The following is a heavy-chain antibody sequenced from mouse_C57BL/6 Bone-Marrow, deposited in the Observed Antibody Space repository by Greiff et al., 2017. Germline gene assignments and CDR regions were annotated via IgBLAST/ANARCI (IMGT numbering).Heavy chain of an antibody. J-gene: IGHJ4*01. Sequence: VQLQQPGAELVKPGASVKLSCKASGYTFTSYWMHWVKQRPGQGLEWIGMIHPNSGSTNYNEKFKSKATLTVDKSSSTAYMQLSSLTSEASAVYYCARSRIYYYGSPYAMDYWGQGTSVTVSS. CDR3: ARSRIYYYGSPYAMDY. CDR1: GYTFTSYW. V-gene: IGHV1-64*01. D-gene: IGHD1-1*01. CDR2: IHPNSGST.